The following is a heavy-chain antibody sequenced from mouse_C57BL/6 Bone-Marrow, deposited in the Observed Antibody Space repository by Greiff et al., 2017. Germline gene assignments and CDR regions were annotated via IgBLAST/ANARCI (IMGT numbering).Heavy chain of an antibody. CDR2: IHPSDSDT. Sequence: QVQLQQPGAELVKPGASVKVSCKASGYTFTSYWMHWVKQRPGQGLEWIGRIHPSDSDTNSNQKFKGKATLTVAKSPSTAYMQLSRLTSEDSAVYYCAIGGGYYYGSLYWYFDVWGTGTTVTVSS. D-gene: IGHD1-1*01. CDR3: AIGGGYYYGSLYWYFDV. J-gene: IGHJ1*03. V-gene: IGHV1-74*01. CDR1: GYTFTSYW.